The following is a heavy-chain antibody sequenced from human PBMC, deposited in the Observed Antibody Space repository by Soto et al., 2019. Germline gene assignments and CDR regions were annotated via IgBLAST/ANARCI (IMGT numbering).Heavy chain of an antibody. J-gene: IGHJ4*02. CDR3: AGNNGRDAFDS. Sequence: QVQLQESGPGLVKPSGTLSLTCAVSGGSINSNNWWSWVRQPPGKGLEWIWEIYHSGSTNYNPSLKSRVTISLDKSKHQFSLKLSSVTAADTAVYYCAGNNGRDAFDSWGQGTLVTVSS. D-gene: IGHD1-1*01. CDR2: IYHSGST. CDR1: GGSINSNNW. V-gene: IGHV4-4*02.